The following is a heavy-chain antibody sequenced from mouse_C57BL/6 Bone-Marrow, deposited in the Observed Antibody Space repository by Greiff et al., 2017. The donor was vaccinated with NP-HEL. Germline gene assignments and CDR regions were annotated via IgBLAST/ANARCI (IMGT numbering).Heavy chain of an antibody. J-gene: IGHJ1*03. D-gene: IGHD1-1*01. CDR2: INPGSGGT. V-gene: IGHV1-54*01. CDR3: ARSDYCGSSYWYFDV. Sequence: VQLQQSGAELVRPGTSVKVSCKASGYAFTNYLIEWVKQRPGQGLEWIGVINPGSGGTNYNEKFKGKATLTADKSSSTAYMQLSSLTSEDSAVYFCARSDYCGSSYWYFDVWGTGTTVTVSS. CDR1: GYAFTNYL.